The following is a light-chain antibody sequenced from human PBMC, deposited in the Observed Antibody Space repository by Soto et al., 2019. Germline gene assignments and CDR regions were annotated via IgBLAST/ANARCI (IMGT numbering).Light chain of an antibody. Sequence: DIQMTQSPSTLSASVGDRVTITCRASQSISSWLAWYQQKPGKAPNLLIYKASSLESGVPSRFSGSGSETEFTLTISSLPPDDFATYYCQQYYSYPRAFGQGTKVEIK. CDR3: QQYYSYPRA. CDR1: QSISSW. V-gene: IGKV1-5*03. CDR2: KAS. J-gene: IGKJ1*01.